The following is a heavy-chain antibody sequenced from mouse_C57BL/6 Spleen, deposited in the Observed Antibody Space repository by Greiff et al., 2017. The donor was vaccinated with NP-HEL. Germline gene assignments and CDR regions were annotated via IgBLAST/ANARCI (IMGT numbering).Heavy chain of an antibody. V-gene: IGHV1-19*01. J-gene: IGHJ2*01. CDR1: GYTFTDYY. CDR3: AKGEPRDYFDY. Sequence: VQLQQSGPVLVKPGASVKMSCKASGYTFTDYYMNWVKQSHGKSLEWIGVINPYNGGTSYNQKFKGKATLTVDKSSSTAYMELNSLTSEDSAVYYCAKGEPRDYFDYWGQGTTLTVSS. CDR2: INPYNGGT.